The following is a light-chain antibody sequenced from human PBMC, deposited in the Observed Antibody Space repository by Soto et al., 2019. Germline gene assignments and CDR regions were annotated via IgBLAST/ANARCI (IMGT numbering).Light chain of an antibody. Sequence: EIVMTQSPATLSVSPGEGATLSCRPSQSVDKDLAWYRQKPGQAPSLLVYDASTRATGVPARFSGSGSGTEFTLTITSLQSEDFAVYYCQQRSNWPPTFGQGTKVDIK. CDR2: DAS. J-gene: IGKJ1*01. CDR3: QQRSNWPPT. V-gene: IGKV3-15*01. CDR1: QSVDKD.